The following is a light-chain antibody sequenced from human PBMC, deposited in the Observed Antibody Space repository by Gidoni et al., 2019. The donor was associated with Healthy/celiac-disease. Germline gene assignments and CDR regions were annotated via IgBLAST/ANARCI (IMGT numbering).Light chain of an antibody. CDR3: QSYDSSLSGVV. Sequence: QSALTQPPPVARAPGQRVTISCQGSSSNIGAGYDVHWYQQLPGTPPKLLIYGNSNRPSGVPDRFSGSKSGTSASLAITGLQAEDEADYYCQSYDSSLSGVVFGGGTKLTVL. CDR1: SSNIGAGYD. J-gene: IGLJ2*01. V-gene: IGLV1-40*01. CDR2: GNS.